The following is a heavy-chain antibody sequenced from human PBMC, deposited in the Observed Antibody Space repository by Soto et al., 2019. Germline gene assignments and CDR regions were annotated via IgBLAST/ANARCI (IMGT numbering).Heavy chain of an antibody. J-gene: IGHJ4*02. D-gene: IGHD5-18*01. CDR2: ISSSSSYI. V-gene: IGHV3-21*01. CDR1: GFTFSSYS. CDR3: ARILPGGYSYGYYDY. Sequence: GSLRLSCAASGFTFSSYSMNWVRQAPGKGLEWVSSISSSSSYIYYADSVKGRFTISRDNAKNSLYLQMNSLRAEDTAVYYCARILPGGYSYGYYDYWGQGTLVTVSS.